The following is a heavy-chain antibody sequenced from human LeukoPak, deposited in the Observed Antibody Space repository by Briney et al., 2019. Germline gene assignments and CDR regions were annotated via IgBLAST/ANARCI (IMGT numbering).Heavy chain of an antibody. CDR3: ARGTRPTVVVIKVSLGY. CDR1: GYTFTGYY. Sequence: ASVKVSCKASGYTFTGYYMHWVRQAPGQGLEWVGWINPNSGGTNYAQKFQGRVTMTRDTSISTAYMELSRLRSDDTAVYYCARGTRPTVVVIKVSLGYWGQGTLVTVSS. D-gene: IGHD3-22*01. J-gene: IGHJ4*02. CDR2: INPNSGGT. V-gene: IGHV1-2*02.